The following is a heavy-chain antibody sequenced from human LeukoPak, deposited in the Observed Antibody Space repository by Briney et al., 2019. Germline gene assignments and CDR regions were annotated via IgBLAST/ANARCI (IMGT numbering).Heavy chain of an antibody. V-gene: IGHV4-31*03. J-gene: IGHJ5*02. CDR1: GGSISSGGYY. D-gene: IGHD3-22*01. Sequence: SQTLSLTCTVSGGSISSGGYYWSWIRQHPGKGLEWIGYIYYGGSTYYNPSLKSRVTISVDTSKNQFSLKLSSVTAADTAVYYCARERGAYYYDSSGYYSATDNWFDPWGQGTLVTVSS. CDR2: IYYGGST. CDR3: ARERGAYYYDSSGYYSATDNWFDP.